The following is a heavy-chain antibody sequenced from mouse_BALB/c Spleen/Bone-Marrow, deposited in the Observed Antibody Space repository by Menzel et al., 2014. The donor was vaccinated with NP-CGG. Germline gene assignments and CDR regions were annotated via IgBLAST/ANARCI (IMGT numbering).Heavy chain of an antibody. V-gene: IGHV14-3*02. J-gene: IGHJ4*01. CDR1: GFNIKDTH. CDR2: IDPANGNT. Sequence: VQLQQSGAELVKPGASVKLSCTASGFNIKDTHMHWVKQRPEQGLEWIGRIDPANGNTKYDPKFQGKATITADTSSNTAYLQLSSLTSEDTAVYYCARERDYDYAYDMDYWGQGTSVTVSS. D-gene: IGHD2-4*01. CDR3: ARERDYDYAYDMDY.